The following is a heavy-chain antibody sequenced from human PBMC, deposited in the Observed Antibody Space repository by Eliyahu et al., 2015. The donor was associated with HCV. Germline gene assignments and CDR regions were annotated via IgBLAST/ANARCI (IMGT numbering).Heavy chain of an antibody. V-gene: IGHV1-69*06. J-gene: IGHJ3*02. CDR1: GGTFSSYA. D-gene: IGHD2-2*01. CDR2: IIPIFGTA. CDR3: ARDSKDIVVVPAAFDAFDI. Sequence: QVQLVQSGAEVKKPGSSVKVSCKASGGTFSSYAISWVRQAPGQGLEWMGGIIPIFGTANYAQKFQGRVTITADKSTSTAYMELSSLRSEDTAVYYCARDSKDIVVVPAAFDAFDIWGQGTMVTVFS.